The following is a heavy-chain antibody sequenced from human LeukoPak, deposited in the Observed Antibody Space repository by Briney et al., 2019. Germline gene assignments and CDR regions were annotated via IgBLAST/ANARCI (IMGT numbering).Heavy chain of an antibody. CDR3: SSSMGPHDY. D-gene: IGHD6-6*01. V-gene: IGHV3-7*01. J-gene: IGHJ4*02. CDR1: GFTFSSYW. Sequence: GGSLRLSCAASGFTFSSYWMSWVRQAPGKGLEWVANIKQDGSEKYYVDSVKGRFTISRDNAKNSLYLQMNSLRAEDTAVYYCSSSMGPHDYWGREPWSPSPQ. CDR2: IKQDGSEK.